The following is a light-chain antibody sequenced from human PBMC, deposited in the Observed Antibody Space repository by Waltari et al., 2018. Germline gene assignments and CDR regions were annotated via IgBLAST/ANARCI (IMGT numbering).Light chain of an antibody. V-gene: IGKV1-12*02. CDR2: SAS. CDR3: QQANSFPST. CDR1: QGITSW. Sequence: IQITRSPSPVSASGANRFTLTCRASQGITSWLAWYQQKTGKAPNILIYSASTLESGVPSRFSGSGSATDFTLTISSLQHEDFATYYCQQANSFPSTFGQGTKLEIK. J-gene: IGKJ2*01.